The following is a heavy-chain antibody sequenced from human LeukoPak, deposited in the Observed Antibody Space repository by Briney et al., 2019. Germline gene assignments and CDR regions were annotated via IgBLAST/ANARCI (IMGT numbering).Heavy chain of an antibody. CDR1: GGSISSYY. J-gene: IGHJ4*02. Sequence: SETLSLTCTVSGGSISSYYWCWIRQPPGKGLEWIGCIYYSGSTNYNPSLKSRVTISVDTSKNQFSLRLSSVTAADTAMYYCARGPERVGSHGDYWGQGTLVIVSS. CDR3: ARGPERVGSHGDY. V-gene: IGHV4-59*08. CDR2: IYYSGST. D-gene: IGHD1-14*01.